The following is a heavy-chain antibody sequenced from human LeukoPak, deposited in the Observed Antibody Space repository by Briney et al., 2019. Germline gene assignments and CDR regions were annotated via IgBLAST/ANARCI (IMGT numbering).Heavy chain of an antibody. V-gene: IGHV1-2*02. D-gene: IGHD6-19*01. CDR1: GYTFTRYY. Sequence: ASVKVSCKASGYTFTRYYMHWVRQAPGQGLEWMGWINPDSGGTNYAQKFQARVTMTRDTSISTAYMELSRLRSDDTAVYYCARVGIAVAGPKDYWGQGTLVTVSS. CDR3: ARVGIAVAGPKDY. CDR2: INPDSGGT. J-gene: IGHJ4*02.